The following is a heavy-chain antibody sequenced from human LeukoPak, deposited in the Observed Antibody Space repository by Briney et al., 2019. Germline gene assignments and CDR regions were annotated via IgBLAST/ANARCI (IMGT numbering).Heavy chain of an antibody. Sequence: ASVKVSCKASGYTFTGYYMHWVRQAPGQGLKWMGWINPNSGGTNYAQKFQGRVTMTRDTSISTAYMELSRLRSDDTAVYYCARERLVAGSKPARWKNDYWGQGTLVTVSS. J-gene: IGHJ4*02. V-gene: IGHV1-2*02. CDR3: ARERLVAGSKPARWKNDY. CDR2: INPNSGGT. D-gene: IGHD6-19*01. CDR1: GYTFTGYY.